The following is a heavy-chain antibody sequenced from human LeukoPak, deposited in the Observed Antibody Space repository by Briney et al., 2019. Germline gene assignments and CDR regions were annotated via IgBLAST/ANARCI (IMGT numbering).Heavy chain of an antibody. CDR3: AKVPYSGYYDSGGYYYYFDY. CDR1: GFTFSKYA. V-gene: IGHV3-23*01. Sequence: PGGSLRLSCAASGFTFSKYAMTWVRQAPGKGLEWVSGISGSGDSTYYADSVRGRFTISRDNSKKTLFLQMNSLRAEDTAVYYCAKVPYSGYYDSGGYYYYFDYWGQGTLVTVSS. CDR2: ISGSGDST. D-gene: IGHD3-22*01. J-gene: IGHJ4*02.